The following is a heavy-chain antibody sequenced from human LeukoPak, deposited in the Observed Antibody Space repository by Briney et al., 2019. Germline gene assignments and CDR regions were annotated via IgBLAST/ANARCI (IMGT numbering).Heavy chain of an antibody. V-gene: IGHV1-8*01. CDR2: MNPNSGNT. CDR1: GYTFTSYD. CDR3: ARTTRENYDFGSGYYTTPYYYYYMDV. J-gene: IGHJ6*03. D-gene: IGHD3-3*01. Sequence: GASVKVSCKASGYTFTSYDINWVRQATGQGLEWMGWMNPNSGNTGYAQKFQGRVTMTRNTSISTAYMELSSLRSEDTAVYYCARTTRENYDFGSGYYTTPYYYYYMDVWGKGTTVTVSS.